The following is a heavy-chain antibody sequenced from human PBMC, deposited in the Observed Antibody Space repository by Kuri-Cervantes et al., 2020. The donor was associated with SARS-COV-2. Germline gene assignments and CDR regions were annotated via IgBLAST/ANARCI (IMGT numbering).Heavy chain of an antibody. J-gene: IGHJ4*02. CDR2: ISAYNSYT. D-gene: IGHD2-15*01. V-gene: IGHV1-18*01. Sequence: AAVKVSRMSSVYTFTSYGISWVRPAPGQGLEWMGWISAYNSYTHHAQKLQGRVTMTTDTSTSTAYMELRSLTSDDTAVYYCARERSTLLSFDYWGQGNLVTVSS. CDR1: VYTFTSYG. CDR3: ARERSTLLSFDY.